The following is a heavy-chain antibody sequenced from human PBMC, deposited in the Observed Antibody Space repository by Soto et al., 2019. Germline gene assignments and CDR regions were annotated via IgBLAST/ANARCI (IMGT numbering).Heavy chain of an antibody. CDR1: GYTFTSYG. V-gene: IGHV1-18*01. J-gene: IGHJ4*02. CDR2: INAYNGNT. D-gene: IGHD1-26*01. Sequence: ASVKVSCKASGYTFTSYGISCVRQAPGQGLEWMGWINAYNGNTKYAQKLQGRATMTTDTSTSTAYMELRSLRSDDTAVYYCARDAAVGLFDYWGQGTLVTVSS. CDR3: ARDAAVGLFDY.